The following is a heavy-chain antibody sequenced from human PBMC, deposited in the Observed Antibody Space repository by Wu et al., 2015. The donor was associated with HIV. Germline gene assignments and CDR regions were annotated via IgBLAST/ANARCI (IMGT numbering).Heavy chain of an antibody. CDR3: ANLLRRAYDSGSQQQIVFDP. Sequence: QVQLVQSGAEVKKPGASVKVSCKASGYTFTSYTITWVRQAPGQGLEWMGWINTYNGNTNYAQKLQGRVTMTTDTSTNTAYLQLTSLTSDDTAIYFCANLLRRAYDSGSQQQIVFDPWAEGTLVSVSS. J-gene: IGHJ5*02. CDR1: GYTFTSYT. CDR2: INTYNGNT. D-gene: IGHD3-10*01. V-gene: IGHV1-18*01.